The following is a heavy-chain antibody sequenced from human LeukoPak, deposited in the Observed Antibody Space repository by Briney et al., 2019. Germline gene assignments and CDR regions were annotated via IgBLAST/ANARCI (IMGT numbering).Heavy chain of an antibody. CDR2: IYYSGST. CDR1: GGSVSSGSYY. Sequence: SETLSLTCTVSGGSVSSGSYYWSWIRQPPGKGLEWIGYIYYSGSTNYHPSLKSRVTISVDTSKNQFSLKLSSVTAADTAVYYCARAGYGSGIPFDYWGQGTLVTVSS. V-gene: IGHV4-61*01. D-gene: IGHD3-10*01. J-gene: IGHJ4*02. CDR3: ARAGYGSGIPFDY.